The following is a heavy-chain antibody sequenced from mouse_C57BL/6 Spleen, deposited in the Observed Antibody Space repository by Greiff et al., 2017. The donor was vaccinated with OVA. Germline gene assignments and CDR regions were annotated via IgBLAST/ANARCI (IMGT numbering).Heavy chain of an antibody. Sequence: QVQLQQPGAELVKPGASVKMSCKASGYTFTSYWITWVKQRPGQGLEWIGDIYPGSGSTNYNEKFKSKATLTVDTSSSTAYMQLSSLTSEDTAVYYCASAGSSYGDYAMDYWGQGTSVTVSS. CDR3: ASAGSSYGDYAMDY. J-gene: IGHJ4*01. D-gene: IGHD1-1*01. CDR1: GYTFTSYW. V-gene: IGHV1-55*01. CDR2: IYPGSGST.